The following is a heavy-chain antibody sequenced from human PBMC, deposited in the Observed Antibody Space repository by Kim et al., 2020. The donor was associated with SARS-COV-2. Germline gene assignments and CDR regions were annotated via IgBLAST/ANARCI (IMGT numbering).Heavy chain of an antibody. CDR1: GGSISSYY. CDR3: ARVVYGDYVGDNWFDP. Sequence: SETLSLTCTVSGGSISSYYWSWIRQPPGKGLEWIGYIYYSGSTNYNPSLKSRVTISVDTSKNQFSLKLSSVTAADTAVYYCARVVYGDYVGDNWFDPWGQGTLVTVSS. V-gene: IGHV4-59*13. D-gene: IGHD4-17*01. CDR2: IYYSGST. J-gene: IGHJ5*02.